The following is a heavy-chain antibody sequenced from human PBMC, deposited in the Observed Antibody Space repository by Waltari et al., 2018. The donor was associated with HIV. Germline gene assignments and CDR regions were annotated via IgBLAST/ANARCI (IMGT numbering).Heavy chain of an antibody. CDR1: GGSISNFY. J-gene: IGHJ5*02. CDR3: ARLRMYDSGCYEDL. D-gene: IGHD6-19*01. CDR2: IYFTGDT. Sequence: QVQLQESGPGLVKTSETLSLTCQISGGSISNFYWSWIRPFPGRELEWIGHIYFTGDTNYNPSLERRVSMSIDMSKHQFSLRLRSVTAADTAVYYCARLRMYDSGCYEDLWGRGTLVSASS. V-gene: IGHV4-59*08.